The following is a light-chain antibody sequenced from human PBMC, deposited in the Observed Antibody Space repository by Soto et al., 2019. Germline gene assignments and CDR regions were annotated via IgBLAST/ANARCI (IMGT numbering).Light chain of an antibody. J-gene: IGKJ1*01. Sequence: EIILTQSPDTLSLSPGERVTLSCRASQSVSSKLVWYQQKPGQAPSLLIYEASTRAPGTPDRFSGSGSGTDFTLTVSRLEPEDFAVYYCQQYGRSVGFGQGTKVDIK. CDR1: QSVSSK. V-gene: IGKV3-20*01. CDR2: EAS. CDR3: QQYGRSVG.